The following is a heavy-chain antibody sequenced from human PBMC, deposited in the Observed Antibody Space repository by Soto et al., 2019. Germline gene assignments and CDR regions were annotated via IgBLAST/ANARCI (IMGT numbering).Heavy chain of an antibody. Sequence: QVRLQESGPGLVKPSQTLSLTCTVSGGSVSSGGFYWNWIRQHPGKGLEWIGYMYNDGRTEYNPSLKSRVSISVDTPKNQFSLKVMSVTVADTAVYYCTREAGYWGPGTLVTVSS. CDR2: MYNDGRT. J-gene: IGHJ4*02. CDR1: GGSVSSGGFY. V-gene: IGHV4-31*03. CDR3: TREAGY. D-gene: IGHD6-25*01.